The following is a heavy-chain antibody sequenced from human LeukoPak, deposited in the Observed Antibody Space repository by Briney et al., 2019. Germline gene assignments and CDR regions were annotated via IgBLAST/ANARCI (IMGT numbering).Heavy chain of an antibody. D-gene: IGHD3-9*01. CDR2: IYVSGST. CDR3: ARGTPDYDILGYFDY. Sequence: SETLSLTCTVSGDSISTYFWSWIRQPAGKGLEWIGRIYVSGSTNYNPSLKSRVTMSVDTSKNHFSLKLNSVTAADTAVYYCARGTPDYDILGYFDYWGQGTLVTVSS. CDR1: GDSISTYF. J-gene: IGHJ4*02. V-gene: IGHV4-4*07.